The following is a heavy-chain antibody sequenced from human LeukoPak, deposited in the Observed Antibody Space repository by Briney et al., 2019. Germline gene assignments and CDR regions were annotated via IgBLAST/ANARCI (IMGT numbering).Heavy chain of an antibody. V-gene: IGHV3-30-3*01. Sequence: PGRSLRLSCAASGFTFSSYAMHWVRQAPGKGLEWVAVISYDGSNKYYADSVKGRFTISRDNSKNTLYLQMNSLRAEDTAVYYCARDGRDSLLWFGELGHDAFDIWGQGTMVTVSS. CDR2: ISYDGSNK. J-gene: IGHJ3*02. D-gene: IGHD3-10*01. CDR1: GFTFSSYA. CDR3: ARDGRDSLLWFGELGHDAFDI.